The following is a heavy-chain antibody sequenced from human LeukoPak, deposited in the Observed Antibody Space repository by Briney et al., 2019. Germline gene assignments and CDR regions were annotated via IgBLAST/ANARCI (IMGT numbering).Heavy chain of an antibody. D-gene: IGHD4-17*01. Sequence: PSETLSLTCTVSGGSISSYYWGWIRQPPGKGLEWIGSIYYSGSTYYNPSLKSRVTISVDTSKNQFSLKLSSVTAADTAVYYCARETFGYGDYGMYYFDYWGQGTLVTVSS. CDR1: GGSISSYY. J-gene: IGHJ4*02. CDR2: IYYSGST. V-gene: IGHV4-39*07. CDR3: ARETFGYGDYGMYYFDY.